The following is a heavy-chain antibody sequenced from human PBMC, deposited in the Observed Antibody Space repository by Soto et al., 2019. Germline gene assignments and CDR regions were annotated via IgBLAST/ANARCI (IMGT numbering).Heavy chain of an antibody. CDR3: ATHLPDY. V-gene: IGHV3-74*01. CDR2: INSHGSST. Sequence: EVQLVESGGGLVQPGGSLRLSCAASGFTFSSYWMHWVRQAPGKGLVWVSRINSHGSSTYYADSVKGRFTISRDNAKNTRYREMNSLRAEDTAVYYCATHLPDYWGQGTLVTVSS. J-gene: IGHJ4*02. CDR1: GFTFSSYW.